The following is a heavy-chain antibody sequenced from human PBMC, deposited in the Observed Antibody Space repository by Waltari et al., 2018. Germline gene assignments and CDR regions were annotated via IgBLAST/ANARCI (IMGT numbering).Heavy chain of an antibody. V-gene: IGHV3-48*01. CDR1: GFPFSNYN. CDR2: ISSTGNTI. CDR3: ARYDSSGY. D-gene: IGHD3-22*01. Sequence: EVQLVESGGGLVQPGGSLRLSCAASGFPFSNYNMNWVRQAPGKGLEWVSYISSTGNTIYHADSVKGRFTISRDNAKNELYLQMNSLRAEDTAVYYCARYDSSGYWGQGTLVTVSS. J-gene: IGHJ4*02.